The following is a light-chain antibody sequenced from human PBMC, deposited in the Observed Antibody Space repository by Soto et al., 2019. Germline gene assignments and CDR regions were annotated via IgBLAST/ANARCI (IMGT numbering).Light chain of an antibody. Sequence: DIQMTQSPSTLSASVGDRVTITCRASQSISSWLAWYQQKPGKAPKLLIYDASSLESGVPSRFSGSGSGTEFTLTISSLQPDDFATYYCQQYNRMYTFGQGNKLESK. CDR3: QQYNRMYT. CDR2: DAS. CDR1: QSISSW. V-gene: IGKV1-5*01. J-gene: IGKJ2*01.